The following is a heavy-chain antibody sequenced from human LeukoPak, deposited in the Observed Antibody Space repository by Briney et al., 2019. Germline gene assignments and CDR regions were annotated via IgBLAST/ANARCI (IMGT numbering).Heavy chain of an antibody. Sequence: PGGSLRLSCAASGFTFSTYDMTWVRQAPGKGLEWVSVIYSGGSTYYADSVKGRFTISRDNSKNTLYLQMNSLRAEDTAVYYCAKDLSSRTGSYYFDYWGQGTLVTVSS. CDR2: IYSGGST. CDR1: GFTFSTYD. V-gene: IGHV3-66*01. J-gene: IGHJ4*02. D-gene: IGHD6-6*01. CDR3: AKDLSSRTGSYYFDY.